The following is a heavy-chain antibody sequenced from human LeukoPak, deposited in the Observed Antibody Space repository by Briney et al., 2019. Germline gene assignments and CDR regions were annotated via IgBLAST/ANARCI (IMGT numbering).Heavy chain of an antibody. J-gene: IGHJ4*02. CDR2: INPNSGGT. CDR1: VYSSSVYS. Sequence: GASVKVTCMSSVYSSSVYSLHCVRKTPGQGLEWMGWINPNSGGTNYAQKFQGRVTMTRDTSISTAYMELSRLRYDDTAVYYCAGDVGEWIDYSGQGTLVTVSS. CDR3: AGDVGEWIDY. D-gene: IGHD3-16*01. V-gene: IGHV1-2*02.